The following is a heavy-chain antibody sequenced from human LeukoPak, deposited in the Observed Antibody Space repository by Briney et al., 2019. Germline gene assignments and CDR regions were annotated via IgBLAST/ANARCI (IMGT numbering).Heavy chain of an antibody. D-gene: IGHD3-10*01. Sequence: GGSLRLSCAASGFTFSSYSMNWVRQAPGKGLEWVSYISSSSSTIYYADSVKGRFTISRDNSKNTPYLQMNSLRAEDTAVYYCAKQMVRGVIITQSSDYWGQGTLVTVSS. CDR3: AKQMVRGVIITQSSDY. V-gene: IGHV3-48*01. CDR1: GFTFSSYS. CDR2: ISSSSSTI. J-gene: IGHJ4*02.